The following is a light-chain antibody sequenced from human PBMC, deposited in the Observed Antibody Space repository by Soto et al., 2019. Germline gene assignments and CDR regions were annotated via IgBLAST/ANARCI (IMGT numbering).Light chain of an antibody. J-gene: IGKJ2*01. V-gene: IGKV3-20*01. Sequence: PGERATLSCRASHSVSSTYLAWYQQKPGQAPRLLIYGASSRATGIPDRFSGSGSGTDFTLTISRLEPEDFAVYYCQQYGSSPPYTFGQGTKLEIK. CDR3: QQYGSSPPYT. CDR1: HSVSSTY. CDR2: GAS.